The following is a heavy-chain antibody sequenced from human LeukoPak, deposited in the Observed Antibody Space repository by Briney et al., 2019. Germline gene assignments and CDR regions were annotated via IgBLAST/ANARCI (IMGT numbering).Heavy chain of an antibody. CDR3: TRDRSRAEDD. J-gene: IGHJ4*02. V-gene: IGHV3-7*01. CDR2: INQGGSDK. Sequence: LAGGSLRLSCAASGFTVSGHWMRWVRQAPGKGLEGVANINQGGSDKYYVDSVKGRFTISRDNANNLLYLQMNSLRAEDTAVYYCTRDRSRAEDDWGQGALVTVSS. CDR1: GFTVSGHW. D-gene: IGHD1-14*01.